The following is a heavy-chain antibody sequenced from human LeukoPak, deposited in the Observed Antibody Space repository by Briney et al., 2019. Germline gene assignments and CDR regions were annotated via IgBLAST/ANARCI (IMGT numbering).Heavy chain of an antibody. D-gene: IGHD1-26*01. CDR1: GGSISSSSYY. J-gene: IGHJ4*02. V-gene: IGHV4-39*02. CDR2: IYYRGST. CDR3: AQMSLPGSYLPIYYFDY. Sequence: PSETLSLTCTVSGGSISSSSYYWGWIRQPPGKGLEWIGNIYYRGSTYYNPSLKSRVTISVDTSKNHFSLKLSSVTAADAAVYYCAQMSLPGSYLPIYYFDYWGQGTLVSVSS.